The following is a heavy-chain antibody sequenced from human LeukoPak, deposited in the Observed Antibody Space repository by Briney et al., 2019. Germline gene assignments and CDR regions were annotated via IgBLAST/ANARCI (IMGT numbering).Heavy chain of an antibody. J-gene: IGHJ4*02. Sequence: GGSLRLSCAASRFNFNSFVMGWVRQPPGKGLEWVSAISGSGGSTYYADSVKGRFTISRDNSKNTLYLQMNSLRAEDTAVYYCARTRNFDYWGQGTLVTVSS. D-gene: IGHD2-2*01. CDR1: RFNFNSFV. CDR3: ARTRNFDY. CDR2: ISGSGGST. V-gene: IGHV3-23*01.